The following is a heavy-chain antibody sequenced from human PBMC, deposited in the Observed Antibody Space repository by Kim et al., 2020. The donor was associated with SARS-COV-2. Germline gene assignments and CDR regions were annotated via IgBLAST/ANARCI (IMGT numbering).Heavy chain of an antibody. V-gene: IGHV3-30-3*01. Sequence: GGSLRLSCAASGFTFSSYAMHWVRQAPGKGLEWVAVISYDGSNKYYADSVKGRFTISRDNSKNTLYLQMNSLRAEDTSVYYCARAGSGSFYYWGQGTRVT. CDR3: ARAGSGSFYY. D-gene: IGHD3-10*01. J-gene: IGHJ4*02. CDR2: ISYDGSNK. CDR1: GFTFSSYA.